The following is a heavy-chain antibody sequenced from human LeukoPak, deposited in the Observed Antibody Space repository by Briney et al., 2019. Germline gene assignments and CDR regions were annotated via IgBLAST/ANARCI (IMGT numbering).Heavy chain of an antibody. CDR2: ISGSGCNT. CDR1: GFTFSSYA. D-gene: IGHD3-10*01. CDR3: AKDLWFGEPTDGMDG. Sequence: GGSLRLSCAASGFTFSSYAMSWVRQAPGKGLEWVSAISGSGCNTYYADSVKGRFTISRDNSKNTLYLQMNSLRAEDTAEYTCAKDLWFGEPTDGMDGWGKGTTVTVSS. J-gene: IGHJ6*04. V-gene: IGHV3-23*01.